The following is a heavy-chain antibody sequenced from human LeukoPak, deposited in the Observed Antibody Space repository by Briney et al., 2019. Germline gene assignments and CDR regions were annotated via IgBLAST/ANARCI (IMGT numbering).Heavy chain of an antibody. CDR3: ARSIQVAVAGTRYCFDY. CDR1: GFSFDDYA. CDR2: ISWNGGSI. D-gene: IGHD6-19*01. J-gene: IGHJ4*02. V-gene: IGHV3-9*01. Sequence: GGSLRLSCEVSGFSFDDYAMHWVRQGPGKGLEWVSGISWNGGSIGYADSVKGRFTISRDNAKNSLYLQMNSLRAEDTAVYYCARSIQVAVAGTRYCFDYWGQGTLVTVSS.